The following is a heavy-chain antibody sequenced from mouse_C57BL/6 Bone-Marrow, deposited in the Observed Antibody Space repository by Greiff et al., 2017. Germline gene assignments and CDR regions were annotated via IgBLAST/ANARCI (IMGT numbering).Heavy chain of an antibody. CDR3: ARTAVAPYYAMDY. Sequence: QVTLKVSGPGILQPSQTLSLTCSFSGFSLSTFGMGVGWIRQPSGKGLEWLAHIWWDDAKYYNPALKSRLTFSKDTSNNRVFLKLANVHTADTATNYCARTAVAPYYAMDYWGQGTSGTVSS. D-gene: IGHD1-1*01. CDR1: GFSLSTFGMG. J-gene: IGHJ4*01. V-gene: IGHV8-8*01. CDR2: IWWDDAK.